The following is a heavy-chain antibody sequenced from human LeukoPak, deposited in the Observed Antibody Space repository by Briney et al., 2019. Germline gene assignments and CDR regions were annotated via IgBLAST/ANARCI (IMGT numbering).Heavy chain of an antibody. Sequence: GASVKVSCKASGYTFTGYYMHWVRQAPGQGLEWMGWINPNSGGTNYAQKLQGRVTMTTDTSTSTAYMELRSLRSDDTAVYYCARAVGATESLDYWGQGTLVTVPS. CDR1: GYTFTGYY. D-gene: IGHD1-26*01. CDR2: INPNSGGT. J-gene: IGHJ4*02. V-gene: IGHV1-2*02. CDR3: ARAVGATESLDY.